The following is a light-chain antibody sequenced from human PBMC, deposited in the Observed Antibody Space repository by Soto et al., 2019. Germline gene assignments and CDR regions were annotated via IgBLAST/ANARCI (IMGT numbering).Light chain of an antibody. CDR1: QTISSW. J-gene: IGKJ1*01. Sequence: DIPLTQSPSTLSGSVGDGVTSXLQAGQTIXXASQTISSWLAWYQQKPGKAPKLLIYKASTLKSGVPSRFSGSGSGTEFTLTISSLQPDDFATYYCQHYNSYSEAFGQGTKVDI. V-gene: IGKV1-5*03. CDR2: KAS. CDR3: QHYNSYSEA.